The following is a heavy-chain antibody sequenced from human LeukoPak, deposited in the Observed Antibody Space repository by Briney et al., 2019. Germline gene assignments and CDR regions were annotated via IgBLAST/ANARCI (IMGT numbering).Heavy chain of an antibody. D-gene: IGHD1-26*01. CDR1: GFTFSSYA. V-gene: IGHV3-30*04. CDR2: ISYDGSNK. J-gene: IGHJ6*03. CDR3: ARDLQGRRVGGPHMDV. Sequence: PGGSLRLSCAASGFTFSSYAMHWVRQAPGKGLEWVAVISYDGSNKYYADSVKGRFTISRDNSKNTLYLQMNSLRAEDTAVYYCARDLQGRRVGGPHMDVWGKGTTVTVSS.